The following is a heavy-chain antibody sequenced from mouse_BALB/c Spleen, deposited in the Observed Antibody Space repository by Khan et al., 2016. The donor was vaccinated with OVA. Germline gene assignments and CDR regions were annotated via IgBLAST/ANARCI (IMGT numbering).Heavy chain of an antibody. Sequence: QIQLVQSGPELKKPGETVKISCKASGYTFTNYGMNWVKQAPGKGLKWMGWINTYTGEPTYADDFKGRFAFSLETSASTAYLQINNLKNEDMATYFCARSLMSRRYFDVWGAGTTVTVSS. CDR2: INTYTGEP. V-gene: IGHV9-1*02. CDR1: GYTFTNYG. J-gene: IGHJ1*01. CDR3: ARSLMSRRYFDV. D-gene: IGHD1-1*01.